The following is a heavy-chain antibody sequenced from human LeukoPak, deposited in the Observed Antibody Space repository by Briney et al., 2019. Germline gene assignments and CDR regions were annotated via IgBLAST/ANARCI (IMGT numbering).Heavy chain of an antibody. Sequence: PGRSLRLFCGASGFFFSSYGMHWVRQAPGKGLEWVALIWYDGTNKNYTGSVNGRFTISRDNSNNTLYLEMSSLRAEGTAVYYCARAHYNWNEPPFDHWGQGVLVTVSS. V-gene: IGHV3-33*01. J-gene: IGHJ4*02. D-gene: IGHD1-20*01. CDR3: ARAHYNWNEPPFDH. CDR1: GFFFSSYG. CDR2: IWYDGTNK.